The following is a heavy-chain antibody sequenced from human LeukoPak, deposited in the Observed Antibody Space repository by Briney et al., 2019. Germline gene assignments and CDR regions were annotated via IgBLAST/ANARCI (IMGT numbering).Heavy chain of an antibody. V-gene: IGHV3-23*01. CDR2: IRGSGVAT. Sequence: GGSLRLSCAASEFTVYSYAMSWVRQAPGKGLEWVSAIRGSGVATFYADSVKGRFTISRDNSRNTLYLQMNSLRAEDTAVYFCASRVDTTLVWGQGTLVTVSS. J-gene: IGHJ4*02. D-gene: IGHD1-1*01. CDR3: ASRVDTTLV. CDR1: EFTVYSYA.